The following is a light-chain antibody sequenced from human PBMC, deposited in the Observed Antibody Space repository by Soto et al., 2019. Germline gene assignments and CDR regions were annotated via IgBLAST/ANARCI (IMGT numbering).Light chain of an antibody. CDR1: SSDVGGYDY. CDR3: SSYTTSNTLD. Sequence: ALTQPASVSGSPGQSITISCTGTSSDVGGYDYVSWYQLYPGKAPKLLIYEVTNRPSGVSHRFSGSKSGNTASLTISGLQAEDEADYYCSSYTTSNTLDFGGGTKVTVL. J-gene: IGLJ2*01. CDR2: EVT. V-gene: IGLV2-14*01.